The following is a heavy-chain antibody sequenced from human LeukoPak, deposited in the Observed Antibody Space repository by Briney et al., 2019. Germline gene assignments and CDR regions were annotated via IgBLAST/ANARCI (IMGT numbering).Heavy chain of an antibody. CDR2: ISSSSSYI. Sequence: GGPLRLSCAASGFAFSSYSMNWVRQAPGKGLEWVSAISSSSSYIYYADSVKGRFTISRDNAKNSLYLQMNSLRAEDTAVYYCARSDPQRYSSSQRKQNPWGQGTLVTVSS. V-gene: IGHV3-21*01. CDR1: GFAFSSYS. D-gene: IGHD6-13*01. J-gene: IGHJ5*02. CDR3: ARSDPQRYSSSQRKQNP.